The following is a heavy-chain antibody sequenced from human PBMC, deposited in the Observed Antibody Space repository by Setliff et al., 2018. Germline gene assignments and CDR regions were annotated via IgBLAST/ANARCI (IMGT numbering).Heavy chain of an antibody. D-gene: IGHD3-22*01. CDR3: AVGRISRIIVPALDV. J-gene: IGHJ3*01. CDR2: IHTSEST. Sequence: KTSETLSLTCSVSGASISSYFWTWIRQPPGKGLEWIGNIHTSESTKYNPSLKSRVTISLDTSKRQFSLKLTSVTAADTAVYYCAVGRISRIIVPALDVWGRGTMVTVSS. V-gene: IGHV4-4*08. CDR1: GASISSYF.